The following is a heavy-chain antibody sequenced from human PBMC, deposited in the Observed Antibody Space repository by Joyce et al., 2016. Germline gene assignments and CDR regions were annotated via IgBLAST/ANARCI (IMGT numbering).Heavy chain of an antibody. D-gene: IGHD3-22*01. J-gene: IGHJ4*02. Sequence: QVQLVESGGGVVQPGRSLRLSCASSGVSFSRDGMHWVRQAPGKGLEGVAVVWYDGTYKYYTDSVKGRFTISRDNSKNTMYLQMNSLRAEDTAVYYCARDNSYYYDTSALDYWGQGTLVAVSS. CDR1: GVSFSRDG. CDR3: ARDNSYYYDTSALDY. V-gene: IGHV3-33*01. CDR2: VWYDGTYK.